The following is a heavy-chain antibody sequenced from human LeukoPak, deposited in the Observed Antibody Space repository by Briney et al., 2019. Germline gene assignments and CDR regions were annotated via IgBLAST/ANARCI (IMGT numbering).Heavy chain of an antibody. J-gene: IGHJ4*02. D-gene: IGHD2-2*01. Sequence: SETLSLTCAVYSGSFSGYYWSWIRQPPGKGLEWIGEINHSGSTNYNPSLKSRVTISVDTSKNQFSLKLSSVTAADTAVYYCARERCSSTSCPHTIFGVAGKSSYYFDYWGQGTLVTVSS. CDR1: SGSFSGYY. CDR2: INHSGST. V-gene: IGHV4-34*01. CDR3: ARERCSSTSCPHTIFGVAGKSSYYFDY.